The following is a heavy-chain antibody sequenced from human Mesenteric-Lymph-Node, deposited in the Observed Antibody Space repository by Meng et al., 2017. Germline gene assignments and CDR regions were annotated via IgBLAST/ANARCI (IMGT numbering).Heavy chain of an antibody. CDR3: ARVSSGWDYFDY. J-gene: IGHJ4*02. Sequence: QWQLQESGPGLVKPSQTLSLTCTVSGGSISSGGYYWSWIRQHPGKGLEWIGYIYYSGSTFYNPSLKRRVIISIDTSKNQFSLNLRSVTAADTAVYYCARVSSGWDYFDYWGQGTLVTVSS. V-gene: IGHV4-31*03. D-gene: IGHD6-19*01. CDR1: GGSISSGGYY. CDR2: IYYSGST.